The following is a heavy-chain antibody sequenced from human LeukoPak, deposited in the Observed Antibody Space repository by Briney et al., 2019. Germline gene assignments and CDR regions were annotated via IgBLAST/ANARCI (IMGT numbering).Heavy chain of an antibody. CDR3: TRAPSSGWVDY. V-gene: IGHV4-59*01. J-gene: IGHJ4*02. CDR1: GGSISDYY. CDR2: IYYSGST. Sequence: ASETLSLTCTVSGGSISDYYWSWIRQPPGKGLEWIGYIYYSGSTKYNPSLKSRVTISGDTSKNQFSLKLSSVTAADTAVYYCTRAPSSGWVDYWGQGTLVTVSS. D-gene: IGHD6-19*01.